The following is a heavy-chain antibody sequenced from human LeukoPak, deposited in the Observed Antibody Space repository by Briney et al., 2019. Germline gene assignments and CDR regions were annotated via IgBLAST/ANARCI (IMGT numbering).Heavy chain of an antibody. V-gene: IGHV1-69*05. CDR3: ARVSFGGYSYGYFDY. D-gene: IGHD5-18*01. CDR1: GDTFRSYA. J-gene: IGHJ4*02. CDR2: IIPIFGTA. Sequence: ASVKLSCKASGDTFRSYAISWVPQAPGQGLEWMGGIIPIFGTANYAQKFQGRVTITTDESTSTAYMELSSLRSEDTAVYYCARVSFGGYSYGYFDYWGQGTLVTVSS.